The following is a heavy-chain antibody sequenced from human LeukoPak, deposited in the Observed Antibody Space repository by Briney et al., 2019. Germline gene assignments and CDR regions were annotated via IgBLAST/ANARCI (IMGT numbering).Heavy chain of an antibody. CDR1: GYSFTTYW. D-gene: IGHD3-10*01. CDR2: IYPGDSDT. Sequence: GESLKISCKGSGYSFTTYWIGWVRQMPGKGLEWMGIIYPGDSDTRYSPSFQGQVTISADKSISTAYLQWSSLKASNTAMYYCARQGLWFGEQPEYWGQGTLVAVSS. V-gene: IGHV5-51*01. CDR3: ARQGLWFGEQPEY. J-gene: IGHJ4*02.